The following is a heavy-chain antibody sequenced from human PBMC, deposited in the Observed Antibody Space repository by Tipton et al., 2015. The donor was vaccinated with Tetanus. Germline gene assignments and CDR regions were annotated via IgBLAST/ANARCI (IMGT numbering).Heavy chain of an antibody. CDR3: AGSQWLDGFIFDY. V-gene: IGHV4-34*01. CDR2: IRPGGSP. J-gene: IGHJ4*02. D-gene: IGHD6-19*01. Sequence: LRLSCAVSGASFSGSYWSWVRQSPGKGLEWVGEIRPGGSPNYNPSLKSRATVSVDTSKNQFSLDLTSVTAADTGVYYCAGSQWLDGFIFDYWGQGSLVTVAS. CDR1: GASFSGSY.